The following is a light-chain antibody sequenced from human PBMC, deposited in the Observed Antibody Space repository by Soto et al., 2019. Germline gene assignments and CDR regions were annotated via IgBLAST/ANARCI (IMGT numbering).Light chain of an antibody. CDR2: DAS. CDR3: QLYGSSSYT. J-gene: IGKJ2*01. Sequence: EIVLSQSPATLSLSPGERATLSCRASQSVSSYLVWYQQKPGQAPRLLIYDASTRATGVPARFSGSGSGTDFTLTISSLEPEDFAVYYCQLYGSSSYTFGQGTKLEIK. V-gene: IGKV3-11*01. CDR1: QSVSSY.